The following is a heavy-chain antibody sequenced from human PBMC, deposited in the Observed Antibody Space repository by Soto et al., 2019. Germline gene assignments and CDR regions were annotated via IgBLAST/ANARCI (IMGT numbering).Heavy chain of an antibody. CDR3: ASSAFRPYYFDY. Sequence: SETLSLTCPVSAGSIIAFYWTWIRQPPGKGLEWIGSVDYSGSTNYNPSLKSRVTISVDTSKTQFSLKVTSVTTADTAVYYCASSAFRPYYFDYWGQGTLVTVSS. CDR2: VDYSGST. V-gene: IGHV4-59*01. D-gene: IGHD1-26*01. J-gene: IGHJ4*02. CDR1: AGSIIAFY.